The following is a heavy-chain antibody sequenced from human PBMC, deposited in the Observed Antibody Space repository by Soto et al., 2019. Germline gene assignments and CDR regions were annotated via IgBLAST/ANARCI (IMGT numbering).Heavy chain of an antibody. CDR3: AHRRLAAADPRWYYHCCGRDA. CDR2: IYWADDK. CDR1: GFSLSTSGVG. D-gene: IGHD6-13*01. V-gene: IGHV2-5*02. Sequence: QITLKESGPTLVKPTQSLTLTFSFSGFSLSTSGVGGGWIRQPPGPALEWLALIYWADDKRYSPSLKSRLTITKDTSNNQVVLTMTNRDPVDTATYSCAHRRLAAADPRWYYHCCGRDARCGGATMTVSS. J-gene: IGHJ6*04.